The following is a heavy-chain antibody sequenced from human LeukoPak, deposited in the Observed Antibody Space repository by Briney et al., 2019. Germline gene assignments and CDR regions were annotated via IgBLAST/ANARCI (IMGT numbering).Heavy chain of an antibody. V-gene: IGHV1-24*01. D-gene: IGHD3-16*02. Sequence: ASVKVSCKVSGYTLTELSMHWVRQAPGKGLEWMGGFDPEDGETIYAQKFQGRVTMTEDTSTDTAYMELSSLRSEDTAVYYCATGYDYVWGSYRPYFDYWGQGTLVTVPS. CDR1: GYTLTELS. J-gene: IGHJ4*02. CDR2: FDPEDGET. CDR3: ATGYDYVWGSYRPYFDY.